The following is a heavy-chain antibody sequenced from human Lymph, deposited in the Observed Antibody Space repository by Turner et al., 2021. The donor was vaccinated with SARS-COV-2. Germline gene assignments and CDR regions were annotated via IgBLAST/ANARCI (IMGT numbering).Heavy chain of an antibody. CDR2: ISGDGGGT. CDR3: AKDPGYCSGGSCYSRTYFDF. V-gene: IGHV3-43*02. Sequence: GESGGGVVQPGGSLRLSCAASGFTFDDYAMHWVRQAPGKGLEWVSLISGDGGGTYYADSVKGRFTISRDNSKNSLSLQMNSQRAEDTALYYCAKDPGYCSGGSCYSRTYFDFWGQGTLVTVSA. CDR1: GFTFDDYA. J-gene: IGHJ4*02. D-gene: IGHD2-15*01.